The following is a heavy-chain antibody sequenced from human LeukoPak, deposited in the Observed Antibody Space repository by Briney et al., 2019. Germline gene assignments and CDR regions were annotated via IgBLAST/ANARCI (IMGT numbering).Heavy chain of an antibody. V-gene: IGHV1-46*01. Sequence: ASVKVSCKASGYTFTSYYMHWVRQAPGQGLEWMGIINPSGGSTSYAQKFQGRVTMTRDMSTSTVYMELSSLRSEDTAVYYCARAPFGAWLDPWGQGTLVTVSS. D-gene: IGHD3-16*01. CDR3: ARAPFGAWLDP. J-gene: IGHJ5*02. CDR1: GYTFTSYY. CDR2: INPSGGST.